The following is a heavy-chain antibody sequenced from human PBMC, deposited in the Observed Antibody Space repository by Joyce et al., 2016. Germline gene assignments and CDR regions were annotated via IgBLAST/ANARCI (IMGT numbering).Heavy chain of an antibody. V-gene: IGHV3-30*18. Sequence: QVQLVESGGGVVQPERSLRLSCVASGITFSSYAMHWVRQARGEGLGRVAAISYDGSHEYYADSVKGRFTISRDKSKYTLFLQMNSLRAEDTAVYYCAKGGFYDSSGRGFFDFWGQGTLVTVSS. D-gene: IGHD3-22*01. CDR2: ISYDGSHE. CDR1: GITFSSYA. J-gene: IGHJ4*02. CDR3: AKGGFYDSSGRGFFDF.